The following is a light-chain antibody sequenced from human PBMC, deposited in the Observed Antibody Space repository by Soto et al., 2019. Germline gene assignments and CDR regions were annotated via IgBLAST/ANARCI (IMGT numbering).Light chain of an antibody. CDR3: QQSYCTTLT. CDR2: AAS. V-gene: IGKV1-39*01. Sequence: DIEMTQSPSSLSASVGDRVTITCRAGQSISNYLNWYQHKPGKVPKLLIYAASSLQSGVPTRFSGSGSGTDFTLTISSLQPEYFATYYCQQSYCTTLTFGGGTKVEIK. CDR1: QSISNY. J-gene: IGKJ4*01.